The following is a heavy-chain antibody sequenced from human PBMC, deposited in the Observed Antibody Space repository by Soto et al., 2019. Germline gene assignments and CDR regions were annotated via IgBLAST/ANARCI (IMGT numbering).Heavy chain of an antibody. CDR2: TYSGGGT. Sequence: HLVESGGGLVQPGGSLRLSCVASGFSVISNYMSWVRRAPGKGLEWVSLTYSGGGTYYTDSVKGRFTVSRHDSENTLYLQMNNLRVEDTAVYYCARASVVWGKGTTVTVSA. V-gene: IGHV3-53*04. D-gene: IGHD3-22*01. CDR3: ARASVV. CDR1: GFSVISNY. J-gene: IGHJ6*04.